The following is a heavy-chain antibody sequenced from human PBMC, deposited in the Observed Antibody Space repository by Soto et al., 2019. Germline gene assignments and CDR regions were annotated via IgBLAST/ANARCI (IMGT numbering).Heavy chain of an antibody. V-gene: IGHV4-61*01. CDR1: CGSVISGSYY. CDR3: ARDYRKFDP. CDR2: IYYSGST. Sequence: SETLSLTCTFSCGSVISGSYYWSWIRQPPGKGLEWIGYIYYSGSTNYNPSLKSRVTISVDTSKNQFSLKLSSVTAADTAVYYCARDYRKFDPWGQGTLVTSPQ. J-gene: IGHJ5*02.